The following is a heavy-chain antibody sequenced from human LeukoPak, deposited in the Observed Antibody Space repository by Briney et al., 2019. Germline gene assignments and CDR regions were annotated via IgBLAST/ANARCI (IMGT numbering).Heavy chain of an antibody. CDR2: INPNIGGT. D-gene: IGHD5-12*01. CDR3: ARSYTTIGFHDY. CDR1: GYTFTGYY. Sequence: ASVKVSCKASGYTFTGYYLHWVRQAPGQGLEWMEWINPNIGGTDYAQKFQGRVTMTRDTSISTTYLELSRLRSDDTAVYYCARSYTTIGFHDYWGQGTLVTVSS. V-gene: IGHV1-2*02. J-gene: IGHJ4*02.